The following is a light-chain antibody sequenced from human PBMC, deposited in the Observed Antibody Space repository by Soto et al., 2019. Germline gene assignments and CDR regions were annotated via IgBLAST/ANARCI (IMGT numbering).Light chain of an antibody. J-gene: IGKJ1*01. CDR1: QSVSSNN. CDR3: QQYGSSRT. CDR2: GTS. V-gene: IGKV3-20*01. Sequence: EIVLTQSPGTLSLSPGERATLSCRASQSVSSNNLAWYQQKPGQAPRLLIYGTSTRATGIPDRFSGSGSGTDFTLIISRLEPEDLAVYYCQQYGSSRTFGQGTKVEIK.